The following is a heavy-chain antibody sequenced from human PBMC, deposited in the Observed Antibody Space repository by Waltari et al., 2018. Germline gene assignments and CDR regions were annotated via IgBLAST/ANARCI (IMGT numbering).Heavy chain of an antibody. CDR2: ITASGGAI. CDR1: GFTFSSYS. V-gene: IGHV3-48*04. CDR3: ARGTPGFFDI. Sequence: EVQLVESGGGLVQPGGSLRLSCAASGFTFSSYSMNWVRQAPGKGLEWISYITASGGAIYYADSVKGQFSISRDGAKKSLYLQMNSLRAEDTAVYYCARGTPGFFDIWGQGTMVTVSS. D-gene: IGHD3-10*01. J-gene: IGHJ3*02.